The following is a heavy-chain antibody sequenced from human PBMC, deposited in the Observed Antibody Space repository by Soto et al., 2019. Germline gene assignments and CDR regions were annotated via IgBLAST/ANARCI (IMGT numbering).Heavy chain of an antibody. D-gene: IGHD3-10*01. V-gene: IGHV4-31*02. CDR2: IYYNGTT. J-gene: IGHJ6*02. Sequence: QVQVQESGPGLVKPSQTLSLKCSVSGGSIGSRDYYWSWIRQHPEKGLEWIGSIYYNGTTDYNPSLRGRLTISIDTSMNELSLKLTSVTAADTAVYYCARDKGGAALKGSGMDVWGQGTTVTVS. CDR1: GGSIGSRDYY. CDR3: ARDKGGAALKGSGMDV.